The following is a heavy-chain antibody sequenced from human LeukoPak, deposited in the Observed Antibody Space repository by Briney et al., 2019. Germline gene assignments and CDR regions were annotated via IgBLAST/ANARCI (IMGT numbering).Heavy chain of an antibody. J-gene: IGHJ4*02. Sequence: SETLSLTCAVYGGSFSGYYWSWIRQPPGKGLEWIGYIYTSGSTNYNPSLKSRVTISVDTSKNQFSLKLSSVTAADTAVYYCARLGYSGSLYYFDYWGQGTLVTVSS. D-gene: IGHD1-26*01. CDR1: GGSFSGYY. CDR3: ARLGYSGSLYYFDY. CDR2: IYTSGST. V-gene: IGHV4-4*09.